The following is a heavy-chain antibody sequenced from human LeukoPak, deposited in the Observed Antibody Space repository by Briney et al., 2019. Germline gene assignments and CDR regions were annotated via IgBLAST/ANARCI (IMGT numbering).Heavy chain of an antibody. V-gene: IGHV4-34*01. CDR2: INHSGST. D-gene: IGHD3-16*02. CDR3: ARGQGYPYWYYYMDV. Sequence: SETLSLTCAVYGGSFSGYYWSWIRQPPGKGLEWIGEINHSGSTNYNPSLKSRVTISVDTSKNQFSLKLSSVTAADTAVYYCARGQGYPYWYYYMDVWGKGTTVTVSS. J-gene: IGHJ6*03. CDR1: GGSFSGYY.